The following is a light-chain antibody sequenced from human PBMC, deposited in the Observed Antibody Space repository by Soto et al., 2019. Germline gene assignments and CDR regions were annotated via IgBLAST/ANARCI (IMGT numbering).Light chain of an antibody. CDR3: QQDNNWPPLA. Sequence: EIVMTQSPATLSVSPGERATLSCRASQSVSSNLAWYQQKPGRAPRLLIYGASTRVTGVPARFSGSWSGTEFTLTISSLPSEDFAVYYCQQDNNWPPLAFGQGTKVEIK. J-gene: IGKJ1*01. V-gene: IGKV3-15*01. CDR1: QSVSSN. CDR2: GAS.